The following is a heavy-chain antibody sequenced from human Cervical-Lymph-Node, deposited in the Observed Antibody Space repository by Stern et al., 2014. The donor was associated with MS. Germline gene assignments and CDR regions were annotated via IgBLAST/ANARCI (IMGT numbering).Heavy chain of an antibody. D-gene: IGHD5-18*01. V-gene: IGHV2-70*04. CDR3: ARSKKEGRTAWDFDC. J-gene: IGHJ4*02. CDR2: IDWDDDK. CDR1: GFTLSSGMR. Sequence: ESGPALVKPTQTLTLTCTFSGFTLSSGMRVSWIRQPPGKALEWLARIDWDDDKFYSASLKTRLSIFKDTSKNQVVLLMTNMDPGDTGTYYCARSKKEGRTAWDFDCWGQGTVVTVSS.